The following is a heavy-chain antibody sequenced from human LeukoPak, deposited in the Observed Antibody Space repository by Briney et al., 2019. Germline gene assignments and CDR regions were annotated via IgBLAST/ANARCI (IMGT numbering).Heavy chain of an antibody. V-gene: IGHV4-59*12. CDR2: IYYTGIT. CDR3: ARREPHGDYGGKIRYYYYMDV. J-gene: IGHJ6*03. D-gene: IGHD4-23*01. Sequence: SETLSLTCTVSGDSINRYYWSWIRLAPGKGLEYIGYIYYTGITNYSPSLKSRVTISIDTSKKQISLKLSSLTAADTAMYYCARREPHGDYGGKIRYYYYMDVWGKGTTITISS. CDR1: GDSINRYY.